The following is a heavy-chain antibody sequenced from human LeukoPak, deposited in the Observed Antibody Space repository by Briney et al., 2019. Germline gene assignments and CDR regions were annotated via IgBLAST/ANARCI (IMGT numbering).Heavy chain of an antibody. D-gene: IGHD3-10*01. Sequence: SETLSLTCTVSGGSISSYYWSWIRQPPGKGLEWIGYIYYSGSTNYNPSLKSRVTISVDTSKNQFSLKLSSVTAADTAVYYCAGTNVLLWFGESPPLDYWGQGTLVTVSS. J-gene: IGHJ4*02. CDR2: IYYSGST. V-gene: IGHV4-59*08. CDR1: GGSISSYY. CDR3: AGTNVLLWFGESPPLDY.